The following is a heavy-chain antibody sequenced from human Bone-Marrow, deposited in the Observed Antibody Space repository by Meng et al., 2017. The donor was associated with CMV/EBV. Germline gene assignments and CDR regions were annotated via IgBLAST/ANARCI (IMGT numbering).Heavy chain of an antibody. V-gene: IGHV3-21*01. Sequence: LSCAAAGFTFSRYSMHWVRQAPGNGLQSVSPISSSSSYIYYADSVKGRFTISRDNAKNSLYLQMNSLRAEDTAVYYCARGSSSWWFDYWGQGTLVTVSS. CDR3: ARGSSSWWFDY. J-gene: IGHJ4*02. CDR2: ISSSSSYI. D-gene: IGHD6-13*01. CDR1: GFTFSRYS.